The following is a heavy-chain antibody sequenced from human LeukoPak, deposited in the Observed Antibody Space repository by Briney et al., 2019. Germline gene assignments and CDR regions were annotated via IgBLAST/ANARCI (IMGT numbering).Heavy chain of an antibody. CDR3: ARDFDRAMYNWNDVDAFDI. CDR1: GGTFSSYA. V-gene: IGHV1-69*01. D-gene: IGHD1-1*01. Sequence: SSVKVSCKASGGTFSSYAISWVRQAPGQGLEWMGGIIPIFGTANYAQKFQGRVTITADESTSTAYMELSSLRSEDTAVDYCARDFDRAMYNWNDVDAFDIWGQGTMVTVSS. J-gene: IGHJ3*02. CDR2: IIPIFGTA.